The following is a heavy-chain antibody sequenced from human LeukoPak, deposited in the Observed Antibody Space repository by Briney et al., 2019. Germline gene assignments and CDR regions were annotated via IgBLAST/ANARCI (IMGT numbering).Heavy chain of an antibody. CDR1: GGSISSSSYY. Sequence: SETLSLTCTVSGGSISSSSYYWGWIRQPPGKGLEWIGSIYYSGSTYYNPSLKSRVTISVDTSKNQFSLKLSSLTAADTAVYYCARDWSYYYDSSGYCYDAFDIWGQGTMVTVSS. CDR2: IYYSGST. V-gene: IGHV4-39*07. J-gene: IGHJ3*02. CDR3: ARDWSYYYDSSGYCYDAFDI. D-gene: IGHD3-22*01.